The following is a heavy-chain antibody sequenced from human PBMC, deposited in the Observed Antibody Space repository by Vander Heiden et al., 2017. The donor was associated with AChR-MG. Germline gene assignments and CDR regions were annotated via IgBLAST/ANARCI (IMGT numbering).Heavy chain of an antibody. CDR3: TTPGGYDSSGYDY. CDR1: GFTFSNAW. D-gene: IGHD3-22*01. CDR2: IKSKTDGGTT. V-gene: IGHV3-15*01. J-gene: IGHJ4*02. Sequence: EVQLVESGGGLVQPGGSLRLPCAASGFTFSNAWMSWVRQAPGKGLEWVGRIKSKTDGGTTDYAAPVKGRFTISRDDSKNTLYLQMNSLKTEDTAVYYCTTPGGYDSSGYDYWGQGTLVTVSS.